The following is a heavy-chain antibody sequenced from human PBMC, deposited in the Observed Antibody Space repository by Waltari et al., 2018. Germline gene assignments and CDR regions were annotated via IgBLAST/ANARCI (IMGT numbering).Heavy chain of an antibody. V-gene: IGHV4-39*07. CDR1: GGSISSSSYY. Sequence: QVQLQESGPGLVKPSETLSLTCTVSGGSISSSSYYWGWIRQPPGKGLEWIGSIYYSGSTYYNPSLKSRVTISVDTSKNQFSLKLSSVTAADTAVYYCARVPPDDSSGYYYKVGWYFDLWGRGTLVTVSS. CDR2: IYYSGST. CDR3: ARVPPDDSSGYYYKVGWYFDL. D-gene: IGHD3-22*01. J-gene: IGHJ2*01.